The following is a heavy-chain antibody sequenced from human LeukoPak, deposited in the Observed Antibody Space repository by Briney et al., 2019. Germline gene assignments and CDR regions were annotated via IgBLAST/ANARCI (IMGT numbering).Heavy chain of an antibody. Sequence: SETLSLTCTFSADSISSSSYYWGWIRQPPGKGLEWIGSIYYSGSTYYNPSLKSRVTISVYTSKNQFSLKLTSVTAADTAVYYCARSMAAAGPTHNWFDPWGHGTLVTVSS. J-gene: IGHJ5*02. CDR1: ADSISSSSYY. D-gene: IGHD6-13*01. CDR3: ARSMAAAGPTHNWFDP. V-gene: IGHV4-39*01. CDR2: IYYSGST.